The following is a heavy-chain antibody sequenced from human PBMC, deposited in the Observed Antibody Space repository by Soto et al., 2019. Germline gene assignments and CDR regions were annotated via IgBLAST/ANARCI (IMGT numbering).Heavy chain of an antibody. J-gene: IGHJ6*02. Sequence: SVKVSCKASGGTFSSYAISWVRQAPGQGLEWMGGIIPIFGTANYAQKFQGRVTITADKSTSTAYMELSSLRSEDTAVYYCARAIRYYDILTGYPYYYYGMDVWGQGTTVTVSS. CDR2: IIPIFGTA. CDR3: ARAIRYYDILTGYPYYYYGMDV. CDR1: GGTFSSYA. V-gene: IGHV1-69*06. D-gene: IGHD3-9*01.